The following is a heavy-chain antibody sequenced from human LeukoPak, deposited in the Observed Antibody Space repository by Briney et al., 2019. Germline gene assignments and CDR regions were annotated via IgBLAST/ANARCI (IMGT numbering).Heavy chain of an antibody. Sequence: ASVKVSCKASGYTFTSHGISWVRLVPGQGLEWMAWISCYNGDTIYSQNFQGRVTMTTDTSTNTAYMELGSLRSDDTAVYYCARDPSNTSGRFAYFDYWGQGTLVTVSS. CDR1: GYTFTSHG. CDR3: ARDPSNTSGRFAYFDY. V-gene: IGHV1-18*01. CDR2: ISCYNGDT. J-gene: IGHJ4*02. D-gene: IGHD6-19*01.